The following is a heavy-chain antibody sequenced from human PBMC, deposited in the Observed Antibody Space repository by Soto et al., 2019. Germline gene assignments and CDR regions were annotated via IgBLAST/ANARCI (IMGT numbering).Heavy chain of an antibody. V-gene: IGHV3-7*01. CDR1: GFTFSSYW. D-gene: IGHD3-10*01. Sequence: PGGSLSLSCEVSGFTFSSYWMSWVRQAPGKGLEWVANINEDESDKYYVDSVKGRFTVSRDNAKNSLYLQMNSLRAEDTAVYYCGRDMGIYTNYVAYWGRGSLVTVSS. CDR3: GRDMGIYTNYVAY. CDR2: INEDESDK. J-gene: IGHJ4*01.